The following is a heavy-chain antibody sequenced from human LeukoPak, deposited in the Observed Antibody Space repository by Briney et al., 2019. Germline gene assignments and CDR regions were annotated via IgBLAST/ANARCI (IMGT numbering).Heavy chain of an antibody. CDR1: GFSFNNYA. CDR3: AKDWTTVVTPKGYYFDS. D-gene: IGHD4-23*01. J-gene: IGHJ4*02. Sequence: GGSLRLSCAASGFSFNNYAMSWVRQAPGKGLEWVSAVSTTGGSTYYADSVKGRFTVSRDNSKNTLSLQMDSLRVEDTALYYCAKDWTTVVTPKGYYFDSWGQGTLVTVSS. V-gene: IGHV3-23*01. CDR2: VSTTGGST.